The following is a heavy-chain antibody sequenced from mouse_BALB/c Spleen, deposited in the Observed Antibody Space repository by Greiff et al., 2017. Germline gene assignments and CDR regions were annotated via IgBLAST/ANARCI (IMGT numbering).Heavy chain of an antibody. CDR3: ARERDGYYDYAMDY. Sequence: EVQRVESGGDLVKPGGSLKLSCAASGFTFSSYGMSWVRQTPDKRLEWVATISSGGSYTYYPDSVKGRFTISRDNAKNTLYLQMSSLKSEDTAMYYCARERDGYYDYAMDYWGQGTSVTVSS. D-gene: IGHD2-3*01. J-gene: IGHJ4*01. CDR1: GFTFSSYG. CDR2: ISSGGSYT. V-gene: IGHV5-6*01.